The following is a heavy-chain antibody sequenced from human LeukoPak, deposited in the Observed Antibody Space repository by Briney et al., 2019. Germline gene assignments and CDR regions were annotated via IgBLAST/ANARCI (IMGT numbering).Heavy chain of an antibody. Sequence: PGDSLRLSCTASGITVSANYMTWVRQAPGKGLEWVSVIYSGGRTYYPDSVRGRFTISRDNSKNTLYLQMNSLRAEDTAVYYCARDLGYSGSYYYYGMDVWGQGTTVTVSS. V-gene: IGHV3-66*01. D-gene: IGHD1-26*01. CDR3: ARDLGYSGSYYYYGMDV. CDR1: GITVSANY. J-gene: IGHJ6*02. CDR2: IYSGGRT.